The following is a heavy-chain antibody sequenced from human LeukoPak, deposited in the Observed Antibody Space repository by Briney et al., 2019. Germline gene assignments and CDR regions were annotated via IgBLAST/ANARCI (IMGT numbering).Heavy chain of an antibody. CDR1: GYTFTSYY. V-gene: IGHV1-69*13. Sequence: SVKVSCKASGYTFTSYYMHWVRQAPGQGLEWMGGIIPIFGTANYAQKFQGRVTITADESTSTAYMELSSLRSEDTAVYYCARDGEGYNYFDYWGQGTLVTVSS. D-gene: IGHD3-10*01. CDR2: IIPIFGTA. CDR3: ARDGEGYNYFDY. J-gene: IGHJ4*02.